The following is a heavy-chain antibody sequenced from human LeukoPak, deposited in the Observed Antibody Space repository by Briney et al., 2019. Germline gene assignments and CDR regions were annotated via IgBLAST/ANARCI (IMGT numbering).Heavy chain of an antibody. D-gene: IGHD2-2*01. J-gene: IGHJ4*02. V-gene: IGHV4-59*08. CDR2: IYDSGHT. Sequence: SETLSPTCTVSGGSINNNYWSWIRQSPGKRLEWIGYIYDSGHTSYNPSLKSRVTISVDTSKNQFSLKLSSVTAADTAVYYCARLVGDDTSTEFFDYWGQGTLVTVSS. CDR1: GGSINNNY. CDR3: ARLVGDDTSTEFFDY.